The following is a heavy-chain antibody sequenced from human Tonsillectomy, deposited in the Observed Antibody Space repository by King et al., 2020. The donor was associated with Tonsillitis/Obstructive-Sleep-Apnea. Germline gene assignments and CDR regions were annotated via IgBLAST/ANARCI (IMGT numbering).Heavy chain of an antibody. J-gene: IGHJ6*03. CDR2: INHSGST. CDR3: ARAVIETSGSYYKRSYYYMDV. V-gene: IGHV4-34*01. Sequence: VQLQQWGAGLLKPSETLSLTCAVYGGSFSGYYWSWMRQPPGKGLEWIGKINHSGSTNYNPSLKSRVTISVDTSKNQFSLKLSSVTAADTAVYYCARAVIETSGSYYKRSYYYMDVWGKGTASPSP. D-gene: IGHD3-10*01. CDR1: GGSFSGYY.